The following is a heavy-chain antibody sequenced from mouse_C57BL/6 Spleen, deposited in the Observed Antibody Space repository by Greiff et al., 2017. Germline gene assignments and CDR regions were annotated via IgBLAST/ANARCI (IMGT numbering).Heavy chain of an antibody. D-gene: IGHD1-1*01. CDR2: IRSKSNNYAT. Sequence: EVKFVESGGGLVQPKGSLKLSCAASGFSFNTYAMNWVRQAPGKGLEWVARIRSKSNNYATYYADSVKDRFTISRDDSENMLYLQMNNLKTEDTAMYYCVRHPDCYGSSLYAMDYWGQGTSVTVAS. CDR1: GFSFNTYA. J-gene: IGHJ4*01. V-gene: IGHV10-1*01. CDR3: VRHPDCYGSSLYAMDY.